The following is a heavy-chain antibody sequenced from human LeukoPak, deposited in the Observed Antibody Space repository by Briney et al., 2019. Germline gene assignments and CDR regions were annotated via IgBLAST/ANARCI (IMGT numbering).Heavy chain of an antibody. D-gene: IGHD2-2*01. J-gene: IGHJ4*02. Sequence: GGSLRLSRAASGFTFSSYGVHWVRQAPGKGLEWVAYIRYDGSNKYYADSVKGRFTISRDNSKNTLYLQMNSLRAEDTAVYYCAKNYLGVVVVPAAMGFDYWGQGTLVTVSS. CDR3: AKNYLGVVVVPAAMGFDY. CDR1: GFTFSSYG. V-gene: IGHV3-30*02. CDR2: IRYDGSNK.